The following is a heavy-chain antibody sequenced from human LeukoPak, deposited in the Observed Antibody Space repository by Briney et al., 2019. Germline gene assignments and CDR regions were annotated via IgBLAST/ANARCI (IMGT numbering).Heavy chain of an antibody. CDR1: GGSISSGGYY. CDR2: IYTSGST. J-gene: IGHJ4*02. CDR3: ARIGGSYYEYYFDY. Sequence: SETLSLTCTVSGGSISSGGYYWSWIRQPAGKGLERIGRIYTSGSTNYNPSLKSRVTMSVDTSKNQFSLKLSSVTAADTAVYYCARIGGSYYEYYFDYWGQGTLVTVSS. V-gene: IGHV4-61*02. D-gene: IGHD1-26*01.